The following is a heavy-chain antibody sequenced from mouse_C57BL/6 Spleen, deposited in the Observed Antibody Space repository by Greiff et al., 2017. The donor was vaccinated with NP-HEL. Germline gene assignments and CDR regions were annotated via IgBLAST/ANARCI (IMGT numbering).Heavy chain of an antibody. V-gene: IGHV2-5*01. CDR3: AKNSVTGGLYWYFDV. J-gene: IGHJ1*03. Sequence: QVQLQQSGPGLVQPSQSLSITCTVSGFSLTSYGVHWVRQSPGKGLEWLGVIWRGGSTDYNAAFMSRLSITKDNSKSQVFFKMNSLQADDTAIYYCAKNSVTGGLYWYFDVWGTGTTVTVSS. CDR1: GFSLTSYG. CDR2: IWRGGST. D-gene: IGHD2-12*01.